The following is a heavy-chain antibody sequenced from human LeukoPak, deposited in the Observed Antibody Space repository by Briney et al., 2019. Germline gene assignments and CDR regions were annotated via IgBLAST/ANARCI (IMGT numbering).Heavy chain of an antibody. CDR2: IWYDGTNK. D-gene: IGHD3-22*01. J-gene: IGHJ4*02. CDR3: ARGYYDSSGYSFDY. Sequence: GGSLRLSCAASGFTFSSYGMHWVRQAPGKGLEWVAVIWYDGTNKYYVDSVKGRFTISRDNSKNTLYLQMNSLRAEDTAVYYCARGYYDSSGYSFDYWGQGTLDTVSS. CDR1: GFTFSSYG. V-gene: IGHV3-33*01.